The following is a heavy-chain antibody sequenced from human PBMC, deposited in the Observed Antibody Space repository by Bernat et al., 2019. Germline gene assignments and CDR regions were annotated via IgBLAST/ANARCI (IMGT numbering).Heavy chain of an antibody. CDR2: IKSKTDGGTT. Sequence: EVQLVESGGGLVKPGGSLRLSCAASGFTFSNAWMSWVRQAPGKGLEVVGRIKSKTDGGTTDYAAPVKGRFAISRDDSKNTLYLQMNSLKTEDTAVYYCTTDFWSGYYGAYDAFDIWGQGTMVTVSS. J-gene: IGHJ3*02. CDR1: GFTFSNAW. V-gene: IGHV3-15*01. D-gene: IGHD3-3*01. CDR3: TTDFWSGYYGAYDAFDI.